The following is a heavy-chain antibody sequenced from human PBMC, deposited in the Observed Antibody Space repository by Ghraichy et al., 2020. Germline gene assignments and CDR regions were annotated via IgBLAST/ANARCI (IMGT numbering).Heavy chain of an antibody. CDR1: GFPFSDYS. CDR3: ARDRLPLNGDFVS. CDR2: IDLTSSYI. J-gene: IGHJ5*01. Sequence: GGSLRLSCVASGFPFSDYSMNWVRQAPGKGLEWVSSIDLTSSYIYYADSLKGRFTISRDNARNSLYLQMNSLRAEDTAVYYCARDRLPLNGDFVSWGQGSLVTVS. D-gene: IGHD2-21*02. V-gene: IGHV3-21*01.